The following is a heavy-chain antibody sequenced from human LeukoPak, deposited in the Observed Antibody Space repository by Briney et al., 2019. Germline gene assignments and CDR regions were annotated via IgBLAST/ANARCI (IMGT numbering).Heavy chain of an antibody. Sequence: SVXXSXXASXXTXXSXAXSXXRXAPGQGLXWXGXISAYNGNTNYAQKLQGRVTMTTDTSTSTAYMELRSLRSDDTAVYYCARAGAYYYDSSGYSSDYWGQGTLVTVSS. CDR3: ARAGAYYYDSSGYSSDY. J-gene: IGHJ4*02. D-gene: IGHD3-22*01. V-gene: IGHV1-18*01. CDR1: XXTXXSXA. CDR2: ISAYNGNT.